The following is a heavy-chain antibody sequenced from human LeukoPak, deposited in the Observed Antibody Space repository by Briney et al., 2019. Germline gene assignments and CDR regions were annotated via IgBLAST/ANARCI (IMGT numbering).Heavy chain of an antibody. D-gene: IGHD2-2*01. J-gene: IGHJ4*02. CDR2: IIPIFGTA. CDR3: ARDRGGYCSSTSCSYFDY. CDR1: GGTFSSYA. V-gene: IGHV1-69*05. Sequence: SVKVSCKASGGTFSSYAISWVRQAPGQGLEWMGGIIPIFGTANYAQKFQGRVTITTDESTSTAYMELSSLRSEDTAVYYCARDRGGYCSSTSCSYFDYWGQGTLVTVSS.